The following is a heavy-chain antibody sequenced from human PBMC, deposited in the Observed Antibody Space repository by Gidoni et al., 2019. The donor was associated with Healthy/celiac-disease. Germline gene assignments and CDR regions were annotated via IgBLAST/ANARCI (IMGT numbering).Heavy chain of an antibody. J-gene: IGHJ6*02. Sequence: QVQLQESGPGLVKPSETLSLTCTVSGGSISSYYWGWIRQPPGKGLEWIGYIYYSGSTNYHPSLKSRVTISVDTSKNQFSLKLSSVTAADTAVYYCARDLGDPIQKYGMDVWGQGTTVTVSS. CDR2: IYYSGST. V-gene: IGHV4-59*01. CDR1: GGSISSYY. CDR3: ARDLGDPIQKYGMDV. D-gene: IGHD3-16*01.